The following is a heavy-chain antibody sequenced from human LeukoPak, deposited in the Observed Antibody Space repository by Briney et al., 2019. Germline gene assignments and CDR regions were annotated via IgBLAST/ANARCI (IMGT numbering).Heavy chain of an antibody. V-gene: IGHV1-2*02. CDR3: ARIRDGYNDAYDL. J-gene: IGHJ3*01. CDR1: GYTFTGYY. Sequence: GASVKVSCKASGYTFTGYYLHLVRQAPAQGLEWMGWINPNSGGTNYAQNFQGRVTLTRDTSTSTVYMELSSLRSEDTAIYYCARIRDGYNDAYDLWGQGTVVTVPS. D-gene: IGHD5-24*01. CDR2: INPNSGGT.